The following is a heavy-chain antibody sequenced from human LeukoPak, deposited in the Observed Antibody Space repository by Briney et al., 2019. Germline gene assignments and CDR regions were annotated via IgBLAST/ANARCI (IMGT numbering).Heavy chain of an antibody. D-gene: IGHD1-26*01. CDR1: GGSISSSSYY. Sequence: SETLSLTCTVSGGSISSSSYYWGWIRQPRGRGVEWIGIIYYRGRTYYNPSLKSPVPISVDTSKIQFSLKLSSVTAADTAVYYCARRVGPNYYYYYMDVWGKGTTVTVS. J-gene: IGHJ6*03. V-gene: IGHV4-39*01. CDR3: ARRVGPNYYYYYMDV. CDR2: IYYRGRT.